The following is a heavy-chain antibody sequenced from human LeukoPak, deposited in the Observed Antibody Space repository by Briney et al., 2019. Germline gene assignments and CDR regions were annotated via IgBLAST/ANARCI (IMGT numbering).Heavy chain of an antibody. CDR3: ARVLYSSSWYNWFDP. CDR1: GFTFSTYG. Sequence: GGSLRLSCGASGFTFSTYGMSWVRQAPGKGLEWVSSISSSSSYIYYADSVKGRFTISRDNAKNSLYLQMNSLRAEDTAVYYCARVLYSSSWYNWFDPWGQGTLVTVSS. D-gene: IGHD6-13*01. J-gene: IGHJ5*02. CDR2: ISSSSSYI. V-gene: IGHV3-21*01.